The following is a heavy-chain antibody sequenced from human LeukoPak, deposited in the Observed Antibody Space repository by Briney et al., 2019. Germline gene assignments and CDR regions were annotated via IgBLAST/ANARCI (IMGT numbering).Heavy chain of an antibody. D-gene: IGHD1-26*01. V-gene: IGHV4-39*01. Sequence: SSETLSLTCTVSGGSISSSSYYWGWIRQPPGKGLEWIGSIYYSGSTYYNPSLKSRVTISVDTSKNQFSLKLSSVTAADTAVYYCARLQDDLISGSFPLDYWGQGTLVTVSS. CDR2: IYYSGST. CDR1: GGSISSSSYY. J-gene: IGHJ4*02. CDR3: ARLQDDLISGSFPLDY.